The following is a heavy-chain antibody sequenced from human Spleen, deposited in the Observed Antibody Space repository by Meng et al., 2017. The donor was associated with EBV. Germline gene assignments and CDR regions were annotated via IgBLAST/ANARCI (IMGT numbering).Heavy chain of an antibody. Sequence: QGQGVQSGAVVKKPGYRVKVACKASGGSVSTFTINWVRQAPGQGLEWVGMIIPIYGRTSYAQKFQGRVTIIADESTSTAYLDLSSLRSDDTAMYYCATEPYWGQGTLVTVSS. D-gene: IGHD1-14*01. V-gene: IGHV1-69*18. J-gene: IGHJ4*02. CDR3: ATEPY. CDR1: GGSVSTFT. CDR2: IIPIYGRT.